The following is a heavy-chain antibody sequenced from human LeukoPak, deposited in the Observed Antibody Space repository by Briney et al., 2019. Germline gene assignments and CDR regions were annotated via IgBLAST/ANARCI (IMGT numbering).Heavy chain of an antibody. J-gene: IGHJ4*02. CDR1: GFTFRSFG. CDR3: ARNWYSGFDY. V-gene: IGHV3-30*02. Sequence: GGSLRLSCVVSGFTFRSFGMHWVRQPPGKGLEWVAFIQYDGSNEYYADSVKGRFTISRDDSKNMLYVQMNSLRPEDTALYYCARNWYSGFDYWGQGTPATVSS. D-gene: IGHD1-7*01. CDR2: IQYDGSNE.